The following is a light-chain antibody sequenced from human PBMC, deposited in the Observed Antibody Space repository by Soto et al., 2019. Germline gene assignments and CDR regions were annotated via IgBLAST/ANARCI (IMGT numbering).Light chain of an antibody. J-gene: IGLJ2*01. Sequence: QSALTQPRSVSGSPGQSVTISCTGTSSEVGGYNYVSWYQQHPGKAPKLMIYDVSKRPSGVPDRFSGSKSGNTASLTISGLQAEDEADYYCCSYAGSYTVVFGGGTKVTVL. CDR2: DVS. CDR3: CSYAGSYTVV. V-gene: IGLV2-11*01. CDR1: SSEVGGYNY.